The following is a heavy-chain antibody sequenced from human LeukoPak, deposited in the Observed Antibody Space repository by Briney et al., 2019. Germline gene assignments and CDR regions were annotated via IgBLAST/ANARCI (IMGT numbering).Heavy chain of an antibody. D-gene: IGHD4-23*01. J-gene: IGHJ3*02. V-gene: IGHV1-2*02. Sequence: ASVKVSCKASGYTFTGYYMHWVREAPGQGLEWMGWINPNSGGTNYAQKFQGRVTMTRDTSISTAYMELSRLRSDDTAVYYCAGFLAMYDYGGNYLGDAFDIWGRGTMVTVSS. CDR3: AGFLAMYDYGGNYLGDAFDI. CDR2: INPNSGGT. CDR1: GYTFTGYY.